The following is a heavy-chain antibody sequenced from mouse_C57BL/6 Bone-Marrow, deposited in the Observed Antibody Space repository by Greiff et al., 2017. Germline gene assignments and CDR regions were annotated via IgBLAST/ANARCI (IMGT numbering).Heavy chain of an antibody. Sequence: EVKLVESGGGLVQPGGSLKLSCAASGFTFSDYYMYWVRQTPEKRLEWVAYISNGGGSTYYPDTVKGRFTISRDNAKNTLYLQMSRLKSDDTAMYYCARHLYDGYPYAMDYWGQGTSVTVSS. CDR1: GFTFSDYY. J-gene: IGHJ4*01. CDR2: ISNGGGST. D-gene: IGHD2-3*01. V-gene: IGHV5-12*01. CDR3: ARHLYDGYPYAMDY.